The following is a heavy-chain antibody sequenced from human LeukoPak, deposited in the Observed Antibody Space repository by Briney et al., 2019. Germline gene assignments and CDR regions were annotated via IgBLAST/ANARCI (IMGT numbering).Heavy chain of an antibody. J-gene: IGHJ4*02. Sequence: ASVNVSYKASGYTFTIYHMHWVRQAPGQGLEWMGIINPSGGSTSYAQKFQGRVTMTRDTSTSTVYMELSSLRSEDTAVYYCAREAAAGLDYWGQGTLVTVSS. CDR3: AREAAAGLDY. CDR1: GYTFTIYH. CDR2: INPSGGST. D-gene: IGHD6-13*01. V-gene: IGHV1-46*01.